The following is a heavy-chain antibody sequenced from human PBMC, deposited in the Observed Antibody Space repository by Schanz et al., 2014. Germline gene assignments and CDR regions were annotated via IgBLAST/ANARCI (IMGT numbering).Heavy chain of an antibody. J-gene: IGHJ3*01. CDR1: GFTFSTYA. D-gene: IGHD3-22*01. Sequence: VQLLQSGGALVQPGGSLRLSCSASGFTFSTYAMSWARQTPGKGLEWVSSISSSSSYISYADSVKGRFTISRDNAKTSLYRQITSLRAEAPAVYFCARDYESALSPPRHDAFDVWGQGTVVTVSS. V-gene: IGHV3-21*06. CDR3: ARDYESALSPPRHDAFDV. CDR2: ISSSSSYI.